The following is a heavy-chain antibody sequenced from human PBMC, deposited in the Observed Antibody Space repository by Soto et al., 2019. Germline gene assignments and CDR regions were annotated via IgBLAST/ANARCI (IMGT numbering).Heavy chain of an antibody. CDR2: INPSGGAA. Sequence: QVQLVQSGAEVKKPGASVKVSCKASGYSFTSYQMHWVRQAPGQGLEWIGIINPSGGAATYARKFQDRVTMTRDTSTSTVYMDLSSLRSEDTAVYYCARADSGSSSPDYWGQGTLVTVSS. CDR3: ARADSGSSSPDY. D-gene: IGHD6-6*01. V-gene: IGHV1-46*01. CDR1: GYSFTSYQ. J-gene: IGHJ4*02.